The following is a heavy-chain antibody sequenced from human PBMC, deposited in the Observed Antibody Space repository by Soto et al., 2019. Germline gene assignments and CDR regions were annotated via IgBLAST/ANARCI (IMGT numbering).Heavy chain of an antibody. CDR1: GFSFSNSE. D-gene: IGHD2-21*01. J-gene: IGHJ4*02. V-gene: IGHV3-48*03. CDR3: ARSGGDYRPFDS. Sequence: VGSLRLSCAASGFSFSNSEMNWIRQAPGKGLEWVSHMTGSGSAIYYADSVKGRFTISRDNAKNSLYLHLNSLRAEDTALYYCARSGGDYRPFDSWGQGTPVTVSS. CDR2: MTGSGSAI.